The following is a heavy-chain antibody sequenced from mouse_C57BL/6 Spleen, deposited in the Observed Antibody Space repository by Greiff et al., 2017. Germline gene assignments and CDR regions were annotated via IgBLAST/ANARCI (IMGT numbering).Heavy chain of an antibody. CDR2: INYDGSST. J-gene: IGHJ2*01. CDR1: GFTFSDYY. D-gene: IGHD1-1*01. CDR3: ARRGYGSSYFDY. Sequence: EVMLVESEGGLVQPGSSMKLSCTASGFTFSDYYMAWVRQVPEKGLEWVANINYDGSSTYYLDSLKSRFIISRDNAKNILYLQMSSLKSEDTATYYCARRGYGSSYFDYWGQGTTLTVSS. V-gene: IGHV5-16*01.